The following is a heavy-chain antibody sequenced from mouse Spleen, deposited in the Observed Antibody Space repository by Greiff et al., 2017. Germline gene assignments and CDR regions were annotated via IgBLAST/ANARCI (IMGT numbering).Heavy chain of an antibody. CDR2: ISSGGSYT. V-gene: IGHV5-9-3*01. D-gene: IGHD2-4*01. J-gene: IGHJ4*01. Sequence: EVQLVESGGGLVKPGGSLKLSCAASGFTFSSYAMSWVRQTPEKRLEWVATISSGGSYTYYPDSVKGRFTISRDNAKNTLYLQMSSLRSEDTAMYYCARDDYDGYAMDYWGQGTSVTVSS. CDR1: GFTFSSYA. CDR3: ARDDYDGYAMDY.